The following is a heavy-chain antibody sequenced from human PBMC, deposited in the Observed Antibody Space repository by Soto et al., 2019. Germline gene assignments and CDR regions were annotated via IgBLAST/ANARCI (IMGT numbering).Heavy chain of an antibody. D-gene: IGHD6-19*01. CDR1: GYRFTSYG. CDR2: ISVYNGNT. J-gene: IGHJ4*02. Sequence: QVQLVQSGVEVKKPGASVKVSCKASGYRFTSYGISWVRQAPGQGLEWMGWISVYNGNTNYTQKFQDRVTMTTDTPTSTAYMELRSLRSDDTAVYYCGRDPSLYSSGWYVDFWGQGTLVTVSS. V-gene: IGHV1-18*01. CDR3: GRDPSLYSSGWYVDF.